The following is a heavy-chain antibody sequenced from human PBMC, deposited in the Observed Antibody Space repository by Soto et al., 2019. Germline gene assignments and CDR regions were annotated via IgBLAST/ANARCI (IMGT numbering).Heavy chain of an antibody. V-gene: IGHV4-39*07. Sequence: SETLSLTCTVSGGSISSSSYYWGWIRQPPGKGLEWIGHIYVTGAVDYNPSLRDRITISQDTSERQFSLNLRLVTAADTAVYYCARLRIATNNYKWFDPWGQGTLVPYPQ. D-gene: IGHD2-21*01. CDR2: IYVTGAV. CDR3: ARLRIATNNYKWFDP. CDR1: GGSISSSSYY. J-gene: IGHJ5*02.